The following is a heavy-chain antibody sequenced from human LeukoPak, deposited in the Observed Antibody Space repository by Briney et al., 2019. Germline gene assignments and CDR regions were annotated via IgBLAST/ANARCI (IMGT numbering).Heavy chain of an antibody. Sequence: SETLSLTCAVYGGSFSGYYWSWIRQPPGKGLEWIGEINHSGSTNYNPSLKSRVTMSVDTSKNQFSLKLSSVTAADTAVYYCARGPYSSGWYAIDYWGQGTLVTVSS. CDR3: ARGPYSSGWYAIDY. J-gene: IGHJ4*02. V-gene: IGHV4-34*01. D-gene: IGHD6-19*01. CDR1: GGSFSGYY. CDR2: INHSGST.